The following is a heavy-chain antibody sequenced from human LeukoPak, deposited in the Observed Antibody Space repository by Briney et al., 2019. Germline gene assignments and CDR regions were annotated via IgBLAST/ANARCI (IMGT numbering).Heavy chain of an antibody. Sequence: SVKVSFKASGGTFSSYAISWVRQAPGQGLEWMGGIIPIFGTANYAQKFQGRVTITADESTSTAYMELSSLRSEDTAVYYCARSVTSSSSWYWFDPWGQGTLVTVSS. CDR1: GGTFSSYA. J-gene: IGHJ5*02. V-gene: IGHV1-69*01. D-gene: IGHD6-13*01. CDR3: ARSVTSSSSWYWFDP. CDR2: IIPIFGTA.